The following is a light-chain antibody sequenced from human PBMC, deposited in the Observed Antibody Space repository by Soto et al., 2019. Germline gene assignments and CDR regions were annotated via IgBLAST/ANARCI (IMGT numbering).Light chain of an antibody. V-gene: IGLV2-14*03. CDR2: DVS. CDR3: NSYTSSNSLEV. CDR1: SSDIGAYNY. Sequence: QSALTQPASVSGSPGQSITISCTGTSSDIGAYNYVSWYQQHPGKAPKLMIYDVSIRPSGVSSRFSGPKSGNTASLTISGLQAEDEADYYCNSYTSSNSLEVFGGGTKVTVL. J-gene: IGLJ2*01.